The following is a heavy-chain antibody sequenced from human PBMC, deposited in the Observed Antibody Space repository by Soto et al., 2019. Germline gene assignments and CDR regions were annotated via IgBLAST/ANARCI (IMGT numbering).Heavy chain of an antibody. CDR2: IYYSGST. CDR3: AREASRLLPGV. V-gene: IGHV4-31*03. D-gene: IGHD3-10*01. Sequence: QVQLQESGPGLVKPSQTLSLTCTVSGGSISSGGYYWSWISQPPGKGLEWIGYIYYSGSTYYNPSIKGRVTISVDTSKNQFSLKLSSVTAADTAVYYCAREASRLLPGVWGQGTLVTVSS. CDR1: GGSISSGGYY. J-gene: IGHJ4*02.